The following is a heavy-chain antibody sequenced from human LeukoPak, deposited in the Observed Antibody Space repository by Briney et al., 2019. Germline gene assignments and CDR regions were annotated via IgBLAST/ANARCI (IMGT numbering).Heavy chain of an antibody. CDR1: GFTFSIHA. CDR3: ARQGFDSGFDY. J-gene: IGHJ4*01. Sequence: GGSLRLSCAGSGFTFSIHAMSWVRQAPGKGLEWVSTIGGGDTYYADSVKDRFGVSRDSSSETLFLQMNSLRVDDTAVYYCARQGFDSGFDYWGHGTTVTVSS. CDR2: IGGGDT. V-gene: IGHV3-66*04. D-gene: IGHD2-21*01.